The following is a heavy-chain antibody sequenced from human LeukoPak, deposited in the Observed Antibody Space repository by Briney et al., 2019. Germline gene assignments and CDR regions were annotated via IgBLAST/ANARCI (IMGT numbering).Heavy chain of an antibody. J-gene: IGHJ6*03. V-gene: IGHV4-34*01. CDR2: INHSGST. CDR3: ARESDPITGYFYYYMDV. Sequence: SETLSLTCGVYGGSLRGHYWSWIRQPAGKGLEWVGEINHSGSTNYNPSFWGRVTISVDTSKNQFFLKLNSVTAADTAVYYCARESDPITGYFYYYMDVWGRGTTVTVSS. CDR1: GGSLRGHY. D-gene: IGHD3-10*01.